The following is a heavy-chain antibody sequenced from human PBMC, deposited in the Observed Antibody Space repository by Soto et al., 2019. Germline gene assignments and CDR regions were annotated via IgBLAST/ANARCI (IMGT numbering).Heavy chain of an antibody. CDR2: ISAYNGNT. D-gene: IGHD3-22*01. J-gene: IGHJ3*02. CDR3: ARGLNYYDSSGYSLHDAFDI. Sequence: ASVQVSCKASGYTFTSYGISWVRQAPGQGLEWMGWISAYNGNTNYAQKLQGRVTMTTDTSTSTAYMELRSLRSDDTAVYYCARGLNYYDSSGYSLHDAFDIWGQGTMVTVS. V-gene: IGHV1-18*01. CDR1: GYTFTSYG.